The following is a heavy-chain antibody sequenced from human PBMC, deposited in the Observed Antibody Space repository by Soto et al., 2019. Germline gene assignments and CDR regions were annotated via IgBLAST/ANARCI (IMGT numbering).Heavy chain of an antibody. V-gene: IGHV3-48*04. D-gene: IGHD2-15*01. Sequence: DVVLVNSGGGFVRPGESLRLSCGASGFRFTSFGMNWVRQGPGKGLEWLSYISGLSATTYYADSVRGRFTFSRDNDMNLVFLQLNNLRGDDTAVYYCTRGGAARPDYWGQGSRVVVSS. J-gene: IGHJ4*02. CDR3: TRGGAARPDY. CDR1: GFRFTSFG. CDR2: ISGLSATT.